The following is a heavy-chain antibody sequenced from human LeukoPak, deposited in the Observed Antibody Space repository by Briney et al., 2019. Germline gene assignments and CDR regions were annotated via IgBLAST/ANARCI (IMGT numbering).Heavy chain of an antibody. CDR2: IYNSGST. CDR1: GVSLSIYY. D-gene: IGHD1-7*01. J-gene: IGHJ4*02. Sequence: PSETLSLTCTVSGVSLSIYYWSWLRQPPGKGLEWIGYIYNSGSTNYNPSLKSRATISADTSKNQFSLKLSSVTAADTAVYYCVRDRELNYWGQGTLVTVSS. V-gene: IGHV4-59*01. CDR3: VRDRELNY.